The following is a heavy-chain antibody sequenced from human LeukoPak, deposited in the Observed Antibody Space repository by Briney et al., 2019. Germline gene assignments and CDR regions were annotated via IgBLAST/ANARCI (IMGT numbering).Heavy chain of an antibody. Sequence: GGSLRLSCATSGFTFSRSWMTWVRQAPGKGLEWVANINEDESQRYYVDSLKGRFSISRDNAKNSLYLQMNSLRVEDTAVYYCTTSTHCWGLSDYWGQGALVTVSS. CDR3: TTSTHCWGLSDY. D-gene: IGHD3-16*01. CDR1: GFTFSRSW. CDR2: INEDESQR. J-gene: IGHJ4*02. V-gene: IGHV3-7*01.